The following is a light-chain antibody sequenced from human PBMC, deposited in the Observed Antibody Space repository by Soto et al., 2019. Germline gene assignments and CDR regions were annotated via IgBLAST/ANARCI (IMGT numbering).Light chain of an antibody. CDR1: QNIHTN. J-gene: IGKJ1*01. V-gene: IGKV3-15*01. CDR3: QHYSSVWA. CDR2: GAS. Sequence: EIVMTKSPATLSVSPGERATLSCRAGQNIHTNLAWYQQKPGQAPRLLIYGASTRATGIPARFSGSGSGTDFTLTISFLHPDDFATYYCQHYSSVWAFGQGTKVDIK.